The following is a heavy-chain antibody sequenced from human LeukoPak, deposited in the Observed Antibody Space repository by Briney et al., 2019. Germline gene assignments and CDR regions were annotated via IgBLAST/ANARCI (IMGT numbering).Heavy chain of an antibody. CDR2: IIPIFGTA. CDR3: ARVLVVNDYYGSGSYYFGVGY. Sequence: SVKVSCKTSGYTFIVYGISWVRQAPGQGLEWMGGIIPIFGTANYAQKFQGRVTITADESTSTAYMELSSLRSEDTAVYYCARVLVVNDYYGSGSYYFGVGYWGQGTLVTVSS. CDR1: GYTFIVYG. V-gene: IGHV1-69*13. D-gene: IGHD3-10*01. J-gene: IGHJ4*02.